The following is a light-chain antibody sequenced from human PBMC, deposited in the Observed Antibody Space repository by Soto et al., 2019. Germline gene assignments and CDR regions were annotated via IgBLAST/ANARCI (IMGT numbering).Light chain of an antibody. CDR2: EVS. J-gene: IGLJ1*01. CDR1: SSDVGAYNY. V-gene: IGLV2-14*01. CDR3: SSYTGAYTLV. Sequence: QSVLAQPASVSGSPGRAIAISCTGTSSDVGAYNYVSWYQQHPGKAPKLIVHEVSDRPSGVSDRFSGSKSANTASLTISGLQAEDEADYYCSSYTGAYTLVFGTGTKVTVL.